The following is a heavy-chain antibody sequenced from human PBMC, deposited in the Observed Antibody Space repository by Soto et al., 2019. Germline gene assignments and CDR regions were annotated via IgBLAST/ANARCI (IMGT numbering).Heavy chain of an antibody. Sequence: QVQLQQWGAGLLKPSETLSLTCAVYGGSFSGYYWSWIRQPPGKGLEWIGEINHSGSTNYNPSLKSRVTISVDTSKNQFSLKLSSVTAADTAVYHCARGEPWDIVLLWGQGTLVTVSS. D-gene: IGHD2-15*01. CDR3: ARGEPWDIVLL. CDR1: GGSFSGYY. J-gene: IGHJ4*02. CDR2: INHSGST. V-gene: IGHV4-34*01.